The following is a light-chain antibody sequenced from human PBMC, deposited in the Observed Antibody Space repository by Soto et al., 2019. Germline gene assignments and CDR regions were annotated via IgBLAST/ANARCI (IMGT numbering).Light chain of an antibody. CDR1: SSTW. V-gene: IGKV1-5*01. Sequence: DIQMTQSPSTLAASVGDTVTMTCRSSSTWLAWYQKKPGKAPTLLIYDVSNLERGVPPRFSGSTSGAESTLTITGLQPDDLGTYYCQHTTDFTFGQGTKVEIK. J-gene: IGKJ2*01. CDR2: DVS. CDR3: QHTTDFT.